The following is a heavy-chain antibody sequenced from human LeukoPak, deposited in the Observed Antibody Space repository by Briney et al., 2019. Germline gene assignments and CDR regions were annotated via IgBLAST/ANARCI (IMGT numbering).Heavy chain of an antibody. CDR2: IHYSGSA. V-gene: IGHV4-39*01. D-gene: IGHD2-2*01. CDR1: GGSISSGTYY. J-gene: IGHJ4*02. Sequence: PSETLSLTCNVSGGSISSGTYYWGWIRQPPGKGLEWIGSIHYSGSAYYNPSLNSRVTISVDTSKNQFSLKVTSVTAADTAVYYCARTYCSTTSCYVYYWGQGTLVTVSS. CDR3: ARTYCSTTSCYVYY.